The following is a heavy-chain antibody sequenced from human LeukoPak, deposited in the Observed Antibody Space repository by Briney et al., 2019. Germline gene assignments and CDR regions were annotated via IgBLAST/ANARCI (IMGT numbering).Heavy chain of an antibody. CDR1: GFTLSDHY. V-gene: IGHV1-2*02. J-gene: IGHJ5*02. CDR3: AKEGYSNGPDL. D-gene: IGHD5-12*01. Sequence: GASVTVSCKASGFTLSDHYMHWLRQTRGHGLEWMGWINPTNGFAVYGQAFQGRVTMTRDTSISTVYMELTNLRSDDTGVYYCAKEGYSNGPDLRGPGSLVTVSS. CDR2: INPTNGFA.